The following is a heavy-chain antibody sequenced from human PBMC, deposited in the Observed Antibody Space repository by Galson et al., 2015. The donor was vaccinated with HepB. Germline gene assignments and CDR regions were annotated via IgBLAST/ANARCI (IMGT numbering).Heavy chain of an antibody. CDR1: GFSVSNYY. CDR3: ARGPGEV. J-gene: IGHJ4*02. D-gene: IGHD4-17*01. CDR2: IYTGGGT. Sequence: SLRLSCAASGFSVSNYYMNWVRQAPGKGLEWVSVIYTGGGTRYADSVKGRFTISRDNSKNTMYLQMNTLRVEDTAVYYCARGPGEVWGQGTLVTVSS. V-gene: IGHV3-53*01.